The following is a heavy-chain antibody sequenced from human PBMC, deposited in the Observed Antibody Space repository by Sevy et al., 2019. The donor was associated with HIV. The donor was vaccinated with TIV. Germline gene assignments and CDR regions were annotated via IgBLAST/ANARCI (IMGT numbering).Heavy chain of an antibody. D-gene: IGHD6-13*01. V-gene: IGHV3-30*03. CDR3: ARDSGYSINWYPAY. Sequence: GGSLRLSCAASGFTFSSHGMHWVRPAPGKGLEWVAVISYDGSYKSYGDSVKGRFTISRDNSKNALYRQRNSVRAEDTGVYYCARDSGYSINWYPAYWGQGTLVTVSS. CDR2: ISYDGSYK. J-gene: IGHJ4*02. CDR1: GFTFSSHG.